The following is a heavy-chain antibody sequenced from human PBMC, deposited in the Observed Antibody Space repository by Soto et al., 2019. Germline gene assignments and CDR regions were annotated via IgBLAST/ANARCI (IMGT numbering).Heavy chain of an antibody. CDR3: AKEGPITNWYFDY. V-gene: IGHV3-30*18. Sequence: QVGLVESGGGVVQPGRSLRLSCAASGFTFSSYGMHWVRQAPGKGLEWVAVISYDGNLAYYADSVKGRFTISRDNSKNTLYLQMNSLRTEDTAIYYCAKEGPITNWYFDYWGQGTLVTVSS. CDR2: ISYDGNLA. J-gene: IGHJ4*02. CDR1: GFTFSSYG. D-gene: IGHD1-1*01.